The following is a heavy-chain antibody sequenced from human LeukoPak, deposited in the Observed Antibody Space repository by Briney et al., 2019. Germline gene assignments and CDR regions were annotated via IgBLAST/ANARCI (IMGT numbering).Heavy chain of an antibody. Sequence: GESLKISCKGSGYSFTSYWIGWVRQMPGKGLEWMGIIYPGDPDARYSPSFQGQVTISADKSISTAYLQWSSLKASDTAMYYCARLRKDPRGGGDYYYYMDVWGKGTTVTISS. CDR3: ARLRKDPRGGGDYYYYMDV. D-gene: IGHD2-21*01. V-gene: IGHV5-51*01. CDR2: IYPGDPDA. J-gene: IGHJ6*03. CDR1: GYSFTSYW.